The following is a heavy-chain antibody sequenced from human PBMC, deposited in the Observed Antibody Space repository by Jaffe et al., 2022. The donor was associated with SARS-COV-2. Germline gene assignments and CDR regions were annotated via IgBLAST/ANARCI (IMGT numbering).Heavy chain of an antibody. Sequence: EVQLVESGGTLVQPGGSLRLSCAASGFTFSSYWMTWVRQAPGKGLEWVANIKKDGSEKYYVDSVKGRFTVSRDNAKNSLFLQMSSLRAEDTAVYYCGTGLHFDYWGQGTLVTVSS. CDR3: GTGLHFDY. V-gene: IGHV3-7*01. CDR1: GFTFSSYW. J-gene: IGHJ4*02. CDR2: IKKDGSEK.